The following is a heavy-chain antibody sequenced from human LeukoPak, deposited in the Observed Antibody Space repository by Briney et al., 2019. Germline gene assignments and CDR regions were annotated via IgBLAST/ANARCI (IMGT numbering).Heavy chain of an antibody. Sequence: TGGSLRLSCAASGFTFSSYGMSWVRQAPGKGLEWVSGISGSGGSTYYADSVKGRFTISRDNSKNTLYLQMNSLRAEDTAVYYCAKDSGGIVGATFDYWGQGTLVTVSS. V-gene: IGHV3-23*01. CDR3: AKDSGGIVGATFDY. J-gene: IGHJ4*02. D-gene: IGHD1-26*01. CDR2: ISGSGGST. CDR1: GFTFSSYG.